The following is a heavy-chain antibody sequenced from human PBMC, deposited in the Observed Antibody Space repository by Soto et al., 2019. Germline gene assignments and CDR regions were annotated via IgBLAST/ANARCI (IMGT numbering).Heavy chain of an antibody. CDR3: TIGSWSGEVFDI. V-gene: IGHV1-69*02. CDR1: GGTFSTYS. J-gene: IGHJ3*02. Sequence: QVQLVQSGAEVKKPGSSVKVSYKDSGGTFSTYSMFWVRQAPGQGLEWMGRIIPMLGVRNYAQRFQDRVTIIADKSTATVHMELSSLRSEDTALYSCTIGSWSGEVFDIWGQGTMVTVSS. CDR2: IIPMLGVR. D-gene: IGHD2-21*01.